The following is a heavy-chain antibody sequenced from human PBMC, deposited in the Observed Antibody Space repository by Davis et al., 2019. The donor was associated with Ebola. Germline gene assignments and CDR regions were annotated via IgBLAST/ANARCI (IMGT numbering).Heavy chain of an antibody. D-gene: IGHD3-10*01. CDR3: ARDPWGVISEYYYGMDL. CDR2: INAGNGNT. CDR1: GYTFTGYY. Sequence: AASVKVSCKASGYTFTGYYMHWVRQAPGQRLEWMGWINAGNGNTNYAQKLQGRVTMTTDTSTRTAYMELRSLRSDDTAVYYCARDPWGVISEYYYGMDLWGKGTTVTVSS. J-gene: IGHJ6*04. V-gene: IGHV1-18*04.